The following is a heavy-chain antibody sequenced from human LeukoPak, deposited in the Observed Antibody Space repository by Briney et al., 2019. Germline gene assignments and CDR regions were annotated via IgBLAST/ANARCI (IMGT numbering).Heavy chain of an antibody. CDR2: TNRDGRDT. J-gene: IGHJ4*02. V-gene: IGHV3-74*01. D-gene: IGHD3-10*01. Sequence: GRSLRLSCAASGFTFSSYWMHWVRQAPGKGLMWVSRTNRDGRDTSYADSVRGRFTISRDNAENTLYLRMSSLRADDTAVYYCVRDYHGSIDYWGQGTLVAVSS. CDR3: VRDYHGSIDY. CDR1: GFTFSSYW.